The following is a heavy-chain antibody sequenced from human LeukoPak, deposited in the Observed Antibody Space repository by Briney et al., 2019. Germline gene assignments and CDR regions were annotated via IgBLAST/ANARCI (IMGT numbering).Heavy chain of an antibody. CDR2: ISESGSSK. V-gene: IGHV3-48*03. Sequence: VGSLRVSSEASGFTFSSNEMNWVREAPGKGLEWVSYISESGSSKYYADSVKGRFTISRDNAKNSLYLQMNSLRAEDTAVYYCAREAGSDWLDAFDIWGQGTMVTVSS. CDR3: AREAGSDWLDAFDI. D-gene: IGHD3-9*01. CDR1: GFTFSSNE. J-gene: IGHJ3*02.